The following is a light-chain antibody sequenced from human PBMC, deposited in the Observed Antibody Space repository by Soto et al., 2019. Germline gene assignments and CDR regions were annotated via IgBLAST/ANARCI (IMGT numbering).Light chain of an antibody. CDR2: EVK. CDR3: TSYTTSNTVI. J-gene: IGLJ2*01. CDR1: SSDVGSFNR. V-gene: IGLV2-18*02. Sequence: QSALTQPPSVSGSPGQSVTISCTGTSSDVGSFNRVSWYQQPPGTVPRLLIYEVKVRRSGVPDRFSASKSGNTASLTISGPQAEDEADYYCTSYTTSNTVIFGGGTKLIVL.